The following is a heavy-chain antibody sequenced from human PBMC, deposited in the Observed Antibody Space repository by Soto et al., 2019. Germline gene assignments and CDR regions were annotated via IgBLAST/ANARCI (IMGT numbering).Heavy chain of an antibody. CDR1: GYTFTSYG. D-gene: IGHD3-9*01. CDR3: ARDRLLTGLFF. V-gene: IGHV1-18*01. J-gene: IGHJ4*02. Sequence: ASVKVSCKASGYTFTSYGISWVRQAPGQGLEWMGWISAYNGNTNYAQKLQGRVTMTTDTSTSTAYMELRSLRAEDTAVYYCARDRLLTGLFFGGQGTLVTVSS. CDR2: ISAYNGNT.